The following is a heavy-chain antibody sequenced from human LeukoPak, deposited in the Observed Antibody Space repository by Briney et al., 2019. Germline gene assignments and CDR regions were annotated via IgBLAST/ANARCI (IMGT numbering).Heavy chain of an antibody. J-gene: IGHJ1*01. CDR1: GYTFTSYY. CDR3: AGGRSDSSGSAEYFQH. V-gene: IGHV1-46*01. Sequence: GASVKVSCKASGYTFTSYYMHWVRQAPGQGLEWMGIINPSGGSTSYAQKFQGRVTMTRDTSTSTVYMELSSLRSEDTAVYYCAGGRSDSSGSAEYFQHWGQGTLVTVSS. CDR2: INPSGGST. D-gene: IGHD3-22*01.